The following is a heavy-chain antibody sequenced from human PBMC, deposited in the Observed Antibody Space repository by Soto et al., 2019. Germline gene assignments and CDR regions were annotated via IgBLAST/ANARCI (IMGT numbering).Heavy chain of an antibody. CDR1: ADTFASTG. Sequence: AAVKVSCKASADTFASTGFSWVRHAPGQGLEWLGRMSAYNGNTHYEQKVRDRVTLTTDTSTNTAYTELRRLTSDDTAVYYCARDREFITARILQYWGQGTRVTVSS. J-gene: IGHJ4*02. D-gene: IGHD3-10*01. CDR3: ARDREFITARILQY. CDR2: MSAYNGNT. V-gene: IGHV1-18*01.